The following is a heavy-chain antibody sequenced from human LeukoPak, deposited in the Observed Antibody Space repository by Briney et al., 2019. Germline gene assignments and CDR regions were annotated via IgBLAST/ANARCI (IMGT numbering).Heavy chain of an antibody. CDR2: IYYSGST. J-gene: IGHJ4*02. Sequence: PSETLSLTCAVYGGSFSGYYWSWIRQPPGKGLEWIGYIYYSGSTNYNPSLKGRVTISVDTSKNQFSLKLSSVTAADTAVYYCARRTGVIFDYWGQGTLVTVSS. D-gene: IGHD3/OR15-3a*01. CDR1: GGSFSGYY. CDR3: ARRTGVIFDY. V-gene: IGHV4-59*08.